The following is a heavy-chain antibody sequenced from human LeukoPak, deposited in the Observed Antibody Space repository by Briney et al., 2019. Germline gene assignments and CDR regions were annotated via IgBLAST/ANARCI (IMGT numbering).Heavy chain of an antibody. CDR1: GGTFSSYA. CDR3: AKSNYGDYAFHY. D-gene: IGHD4-17*01. CDR2: IIPIFGTA. J-gene: IGHJ4*02. Sequence: SVKVSCKASGGTFSSYAISWVRQAPGQGLEWMGGIIPIFGTANYAQKFQGRVTITADESTSTAYMELSSLRSEDTAVYYCAKSNYGDYAFHYWGQGTLVTVSS. V-gene: IGHV1-69*13.